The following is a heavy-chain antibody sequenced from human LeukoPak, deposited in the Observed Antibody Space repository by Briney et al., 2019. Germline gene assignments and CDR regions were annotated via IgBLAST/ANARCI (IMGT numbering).Heavy chain of an antibody. V-gene: IGHV3-33*06. Sequence: AGGSLRLSCAASGFTFSSYGMHWVRQAPGKGLEWVAVIWYDGSNKYYADSVKGRFTISRDNSKNTLYLQMNSLRAEDTAVYYCAKENSSGWYVAEYFQHWGRAPWSPSPQ. CDR3: AKENSSGWYVAEYFQH. J-gene: IGHJ1*01. D-gene: IGHD6-19*01. CDR2: IWYDGSNK. CDR1: GFTFSSYG.